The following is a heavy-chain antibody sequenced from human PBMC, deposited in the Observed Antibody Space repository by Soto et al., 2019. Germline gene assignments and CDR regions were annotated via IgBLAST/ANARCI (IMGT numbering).Heavy chain of an antibody. CDR1: GGSISSVGYY. Sequence: QVQLQESGPGLVKPSQTLSLTCTVSGGSISSVGYYWNWIRQHPGKDLEWVGYISYSGITHHNPSLKSRLFISVDTSKNQFSLKLSSVTAADTAVYYCAREVGDLVTRFDPWGQGTLVTVSS. D-gene: IGHD1-26*01. V-gene: IGHV4-31*03. CDR3: AREVGDLVTRFDP. J-gene: IGHJ5*02. CDR2: ISYSGIT.